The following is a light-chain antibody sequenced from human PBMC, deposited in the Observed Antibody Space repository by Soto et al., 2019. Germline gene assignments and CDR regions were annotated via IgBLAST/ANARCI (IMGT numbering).Light chain of an antibody. Sequence: EIVLTQSPGTLSLSPGERATLSCRASQSISSTYLTWYHQKPGQAPRLLIYDASRRATGIPDRFSGSGSGTDFSLTISRLEPEDFAVYYCQHYDSARWTFGLGTKGEIK. CDR3: QHYDSARWT. CDR1: QSISSTY. J-gene: IGKJ1*01. V-gene: IGKV3-20*01. CDR2: DAS.